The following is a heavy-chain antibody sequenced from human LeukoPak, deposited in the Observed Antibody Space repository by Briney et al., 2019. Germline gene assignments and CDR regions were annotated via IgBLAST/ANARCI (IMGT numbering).Heavy chain of an antibody. Sequence: ASETLSLTCAVYGGSFSGYYWSWIRQPPGKGLEWIGYVYYSGSSHYNPSLKSRVTISLDTSKNQFSLQLTSVTAADTAVYYCAREYNWFDPWGQGTLVTVSS. J-gene: IGHJ5*02. CDR3: AREYNWFDP. CDR1: GGSFSGYY. V-gene: IGHV4-59*01. CDR2: VYYSGSS.